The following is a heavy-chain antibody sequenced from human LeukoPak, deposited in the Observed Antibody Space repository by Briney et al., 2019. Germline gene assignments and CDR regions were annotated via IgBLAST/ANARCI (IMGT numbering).Heavy chain of an antibody. V-gene: IGHV1-69*04. CDR2: IIPILGIA. Sequence: SVKVSCKASGGTFSSYAISWLRQAPGQGLEWMGRIIPILGIANYAQKFQGRVTITADKSTSTAYMELSSLRSEDTAVYYCARDLQNHCSSTSCSKFDYWGQGTLVTVSS. J-gene: IGHJ4*02. CDR3: ARDLQNHCSSTSCSKFDY. CDR1: GGTFSSYA. D-gene: IGHD2-2*01.